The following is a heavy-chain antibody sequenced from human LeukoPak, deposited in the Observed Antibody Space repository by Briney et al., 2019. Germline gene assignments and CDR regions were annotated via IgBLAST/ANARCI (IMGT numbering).Heavy chain of an antibody. Sequence: PSETLSLTCTVSGGSISSYYWSWIRQPAGKGLEWIGRIYTTGSTNYNPSLKSRVTMSVDTSKNQFSLKLSSVTAADTAVYYYARLSPRTAAFDIWGQGTMVTVSS. CDR3: ARLSPRTAAFDI. CDR1: GGSISSYY. CDR2: IYTTGST. V-gene: IGHV4-4*07. J-gene: IGHJ3*02.